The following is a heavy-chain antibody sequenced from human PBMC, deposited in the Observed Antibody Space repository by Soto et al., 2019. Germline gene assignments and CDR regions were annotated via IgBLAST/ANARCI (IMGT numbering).Heavy chain of an antibody. V-gene: IGHV1-3*01. D-gene: IGHD3-3*01. J-gene: IGHJ6*02. Sequence: ASVKVSCKASGYTFTSYAMHWVRQAPGQRLEWMGWINAGNGNTKYSQKFQGRVTITRDTSPSTAYMELTSLRSEDPPVYYCALPSFYVFWRVPPQDYYYYCMAVWGQGTRVPVSS. CDR1: GYTFTSYA. CDR3: ALPSFYVFWRVPPQDYYYYCMAV. CDR2: INAGNGNT.